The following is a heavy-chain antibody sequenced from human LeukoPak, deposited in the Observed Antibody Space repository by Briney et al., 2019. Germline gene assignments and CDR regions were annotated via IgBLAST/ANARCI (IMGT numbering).Heavy chain of an antibody. J-gene: IGHJ4*02. CDR1: GGSFTSFF. CDR3: ARYSGIYGHDY. D-gene: IGHD3-10*01. V-gene: IGHV4-4*07. CDR2: FFSSGTT. Sequence: SKTLFLTCTVSGGSFTSFFWRLIRQHAGHGLEWIGRFFSSGTTNYNPSFKSRATISVDKSKNQFSLKLTSVTAADTAVYYCARYSGIYGHDYWGQGALVSVSS.